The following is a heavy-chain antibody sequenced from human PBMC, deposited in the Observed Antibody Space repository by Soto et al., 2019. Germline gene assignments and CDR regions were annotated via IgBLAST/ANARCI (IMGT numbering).Heavy chain of an antibody. CDR1: GGSFSGYY. Sequence: SETLSLTCAVYGGSFSGYYWSWIRQPPGKGLEWIGEINHSGSTNYNPSLKSRVTISVDTSKNQFSLKLSSVTAADTAVYYCARRGYSGYQLDYWGQGTLVTVSS. CDR2: INHSGST. J-gene: IGHJ4*02. V-gene: IGHV4-34*01. CDR3: ARRGYSGYQLDY. D-gene: IGHD5-12*01.